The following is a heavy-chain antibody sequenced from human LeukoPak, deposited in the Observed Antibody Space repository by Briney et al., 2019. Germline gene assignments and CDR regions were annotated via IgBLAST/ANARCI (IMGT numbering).Heavy chain of an antibody. Sequence: SEALSLTCAVSSYSISSGSYWGWIRQSPGKGLEWVGSIFHSGNSYYNPSLKSRLTMSVNTSKNQFSLKLTSVTAADTALYYCARVTYVDDMLYQYFDYWGQGILVTVSS. CDR2: IFHSGNS. D-gene: IGHD4-17*01. J-gene: IGHJ4*02. CDR1: SYSISSGSY. V-gene: IGHV4-38-2*01. CDR3: ARVTYVDDMLYQYFDY.